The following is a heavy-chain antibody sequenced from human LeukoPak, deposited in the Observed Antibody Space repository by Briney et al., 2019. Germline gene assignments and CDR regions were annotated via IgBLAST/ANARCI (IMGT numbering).Heavy chain of an antibody. CDR1: GFTFSTYS. J-gene: IGHJ4*02. CDR3: ARVAEAAAFDS. Sequence: GGSLRLSCAASGFTFSTYSMNWVRQAPGRGLEWVSSISRNSRYIYYADSMRGRFTISRDNAKNSLYLQMNSLKPEDTAVYYCARVAEAAAFDSWGQGTLVTVSS. CDR2: ISRNSRYI. D-gene: IGHD6-13*01. V-gene: IGHV3-21*06.